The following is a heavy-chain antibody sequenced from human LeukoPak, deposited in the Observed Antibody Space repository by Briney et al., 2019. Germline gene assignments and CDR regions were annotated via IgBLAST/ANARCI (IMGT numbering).Heavy chain of an antibody. CDR3: ARDSDTNSHYSSFDY. CDR1: GFTLRSYG. D-gene: IGHD2-8*01. CDR2: MWYDGTKK. V-gene: IGHV3-33*01. Sequence: PGRSLILSCAASGFTLRSYGMHWVRQAPGKGLEWVAVMWYDGTKKYYADSVKGRFIISKDNSKNTVYLQMSSLRVEDTAVYYCARDSDTNSHYSSFDYWGQGTLVTVS. J-gene: IGHJ4*02.